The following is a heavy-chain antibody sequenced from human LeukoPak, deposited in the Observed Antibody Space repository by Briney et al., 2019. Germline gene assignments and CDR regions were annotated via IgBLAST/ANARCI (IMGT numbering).Heavy chain of an antibody. CDR1: GFTVSSNY. V-gene: IGHV3-66*01. CDR3: ARGGYCSSTSCYYYYGMDV. CDR2: IYNGGST. J-gene: IGHJ6*02. D-gene: IGHD2-2*01. Sequence: GGSLRLSCAASGFTVSSNYMSWVRQAPGKGLEWVSVIYNGGSTYYADSVKGRFTISRDNSKNTLYLQMNSLRAEDTAVYYCARGGYCSSTSCYYYYGMDVWGRGTTVTVSS.